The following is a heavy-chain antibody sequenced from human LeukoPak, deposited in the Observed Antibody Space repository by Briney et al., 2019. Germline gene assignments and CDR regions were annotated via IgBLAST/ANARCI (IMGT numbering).Heavy chain of an antibody. CDR2: INPNSGGT. CDR3: ARDAGYGYDRFDY. Sequence: ASVKVSCKATGYTFTGYYMHWVRQAPGQGLEWMGWINPNSGGTNYAQKFQGRVTMTRDTSISTAYMELSSLRAEDTAVYYCARDAGYGYDRFDYWGQGTQVTVSS. J-gene: IGHJ4*02. V-gene: IGHV1-2*02. D-gene: IGHD5-18*01. CDR1: GYTFTGYY.